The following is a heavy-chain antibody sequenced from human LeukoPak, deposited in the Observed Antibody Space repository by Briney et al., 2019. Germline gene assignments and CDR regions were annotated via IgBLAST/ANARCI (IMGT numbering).Heavy chain of an antibody. J-gene: IGHJ4*02. CDR3: AKGIRDGHYFDY. CDR1: GGSISSTTHY. Sequence: SETLSLTCTVSGGSISSTTHYWGWIRQPPGKWLEWIGTLFYSASTYYNPSLKSRVAISVATSKNQLSLKLSSVTAAYTAVYYCAKGIRDGHYFDYWGQGTLVTVSS. CDR2: LFYSAST. D-gene: IGHD6-13*01. V-gene: IGHV4-39*01.